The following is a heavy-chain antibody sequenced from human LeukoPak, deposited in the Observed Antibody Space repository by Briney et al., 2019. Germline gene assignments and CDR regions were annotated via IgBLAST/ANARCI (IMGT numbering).Heavy chain of an antibody. CDR3: VRLRESPKYFIDY. D-gene: IGHD3-10*01. V-gene: IGHV5-51*01. Sequence: GESLKISCTCSGYSFTNYWIVWVRQMPGKGLERMGVIYPGDSETRYSPSFQGQVTISVDKSISTAYLQWSRLKASGTAMYFCVRLRESPKYFIDYWGQGTLVTVSS. CDR1: GYSFTNYW. J-gene: IGHJ4*02. CDR2: IYPGDSET.